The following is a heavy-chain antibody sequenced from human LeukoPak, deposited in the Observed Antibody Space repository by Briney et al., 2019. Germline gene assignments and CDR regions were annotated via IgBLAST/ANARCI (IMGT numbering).Heavy chain of an antibody. D-gene: IGHD3-9*01. V-gene: IGHV3-21*01. CDR2: ISSSSSYI. J-gene: IGHJ4*02. Sequence: PRGSLRLSCAASGFTFSSYSMNWVRQAPGKGLEWVSSISSSSSYIYYADSVKGRFTISRDNAKNSLYLQMNSLRAEDTAVYYCARDGERYFDWLLSLTFDYWGQGTLVTVSS. CDR1: GFTFSSYS. CDR3: ARDGERYFDWLLSLTFDY.